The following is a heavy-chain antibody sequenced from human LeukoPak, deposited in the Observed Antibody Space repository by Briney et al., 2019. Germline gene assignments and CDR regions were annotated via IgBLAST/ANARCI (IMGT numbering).Heavy chain of an antibody. J-gene: IGHJ3*02. V-gene: IGHV3-9*01. CDR1: GFTFDDYA. CDR3: AKGRDGYNDAFDI. CDR2: ISWNSGSI. Sequence: GGSLRLSCAASGFTFDDYAMHWVRHAPGKGLEWVSGISWNSGSIGYADSVKGRFTISRDNAKNSLYLQMNSLRAEDTAVYYCAKGRDGYNDAFDIWGQGTMVTVSS. D-gene: IGHD5-24*01.